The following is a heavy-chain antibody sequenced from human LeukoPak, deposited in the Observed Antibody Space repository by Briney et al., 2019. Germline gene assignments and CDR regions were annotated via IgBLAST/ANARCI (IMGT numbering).Heavy chain of an antibody. D-gene: IGHD4-11*01. CDR1: GGSITSSNW. Sequence: SGTLSLTCAVSGGSITSSNWWSRVRQPPGKGLEWIGYIYYSGSTNYNPSLKSRVTISVDTSKNQFSLKLSSVTAADTAVYYCARLTVSMSYYFDYWGQGTLVTVSS. J-gene: IGHJ4*02. V-gene: IGHV4-4*02. CDR2: IYYSGST. CDR3: ARLTVSMSYYFDY.